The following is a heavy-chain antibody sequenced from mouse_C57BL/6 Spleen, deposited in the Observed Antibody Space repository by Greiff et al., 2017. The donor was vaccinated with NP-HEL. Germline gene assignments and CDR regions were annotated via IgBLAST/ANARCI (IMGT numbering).Heavy chain of an antibody. CDR3: ARRLTGDAMDY. J-gene: IGHJ4*01. V-gene: IGHV5-17*01. CDR1: GFTFSDYG. CDR2: ISSGSSTI. Sequence: EVQVVESGGGLVKPGGSLKLSCAASGFTFSDYGMHWVRQAPEKGLEWVAYISSGSSTIYSADTVKGRFTISRDNAKNTLFLQMTSLRSEDTAMYYCARRLTGDAMDYWGQGTSVTVSS. D-gene: IGHD1-1*01.